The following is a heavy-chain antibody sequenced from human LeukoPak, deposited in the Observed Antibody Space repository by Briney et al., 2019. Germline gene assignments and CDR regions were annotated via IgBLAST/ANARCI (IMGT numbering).Heavy chain of an antibody. CDR2: MNPNSGNT. Sequence: ASVKVSCKASGYTFTSYDINWVRQATGQGLEWMGWMNPNSGNTGYAQKFQGRVTTTRNTSISTAYMELSSLRSEDTAVYYCARGPKNYYGSGSYYRGWFDPWGQGTLVTVSS. J-gene: IGHJ5*02. CDR1: GYTFTSYD. D-gene: IGHD3-10*01. CDR3: ARGPKNYYGSGSYYRGWFDP. V-gene: IGHV1-8*01.